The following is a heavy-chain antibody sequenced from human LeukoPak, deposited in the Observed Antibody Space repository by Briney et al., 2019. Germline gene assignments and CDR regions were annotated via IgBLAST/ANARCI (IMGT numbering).Heavy chain of an antibody. CDR1: GFTFSSYS. Sequence: GGSLRLSCAASGFTFSSYSIDWVRQAPGKGLEWLSYISSSSSTIYYADSVKGRFTVSRDNAKNLVYLQMNSLRAEDTAVYYCARGWRSGNTKDYWGQGTWSPSPQ. V-gene: IGHV3-48*04. J-gene: IGHJ4*02. CDR3: ARGWRSGNTKDY. CDR2: ISSSSSTI. D-gene: IGHD4-23*01.